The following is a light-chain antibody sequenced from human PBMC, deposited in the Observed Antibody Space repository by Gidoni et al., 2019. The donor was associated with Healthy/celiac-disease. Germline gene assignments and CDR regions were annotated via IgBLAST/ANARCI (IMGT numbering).Light chain of an antibody. CDR3: QQYNSYPVT. CDR1: QSISSW. J-gene: IGKJ2*01. CDR2: KAS. V-gene: IGKV1-5*03. Sequence: DIPMTQSPSTLSASVGDRVTITCRASQSISSWLAWYQQKPGKAPKLLIYKASSLESGVPSRFSGSGSGTEFTLTISSLQPDDFATYYCQQYNSYPVTFXXXTKLEIK.